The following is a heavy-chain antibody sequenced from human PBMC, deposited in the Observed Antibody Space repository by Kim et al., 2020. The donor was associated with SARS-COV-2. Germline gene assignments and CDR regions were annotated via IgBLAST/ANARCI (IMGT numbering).Heavy chain of an antibody. Sequence: GGSLRLSCAASGFTFSSYGMHWVRQAPGKGLEWVAVIWYDGSNKYYADSVKGRFTISRDNSKNTLYLQMNSLRAEDTAVYYCARESKITMVRGVKGALGAFDIWGQGTMVTVSS. CDR3: ARESKITMVRGVKGALGAFDI. CDR2: IWYDGSNK. CDR1: GFTFSSYG. D-gene: IGHD3-10*01. J-gene: IGHJ3*02. V-gene: IGHV3-33*01.